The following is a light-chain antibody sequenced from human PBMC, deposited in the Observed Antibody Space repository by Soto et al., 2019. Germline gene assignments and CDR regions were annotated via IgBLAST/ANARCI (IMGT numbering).Light chain of an antibody. V-gene: IGKV1-5*03. Sequence: DFPMTQSPSTLSASVGDRVTITCRAGQNIGSWLAWYQQKPGKAPKLLIYKASTLESGVPSTFSGSGSGTEFTLTISSLQPDDFATYYCQQYSSYWTFGQGTKVEIK. CDR1: QNIGSW. CDR3: QQYSSYWT. CDR2: KAS. J-gene: IGKJ1*01.